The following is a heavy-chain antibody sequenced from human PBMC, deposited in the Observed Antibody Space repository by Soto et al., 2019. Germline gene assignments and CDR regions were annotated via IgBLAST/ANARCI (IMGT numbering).Heavy chain of an antibody. CDR2: IYYSGST. Sequence: SETLSLTCTVSGGSISSSSYYWGWIRQPPGKGLEWIGSIYYSGSTYYNPSLKSRVTISVDTSKNQFSLKLSSVTAADTAVYYCARLTYYDFWSGYYLDYYYYYGMDVWGQGTTVTVSS. V-gene: IGHV4-39*01. D-gene: IGHD3-3*01. CDR3: ARLTYYDFWSGYYLDYYYYYGMDV. J-gene: IGHJ6*02. CDR1: GGSISSSSYY.